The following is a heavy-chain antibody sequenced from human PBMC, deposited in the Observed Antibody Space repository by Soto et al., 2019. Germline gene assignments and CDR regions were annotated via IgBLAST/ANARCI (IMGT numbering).Heavy chain of an antibody. CDR3: ARYLVADRSLDPHGMDD. D-gene: IGHD5-12*01. CDR1: GFTFSSYS. Sequence: PWGSLRLSCAASGFTFSSYSMNWVRPAPGKGLEWVSSISSSSSYIYYADSVKGRFTISRDNAKNSLYLQMNSLRAEETAVYYCARYLVADRSLDPHGMDDWGQGTTVTVSS. CDR2: ISSSSSYI. J-gene: IGHJ6*02. V-gene: IGHV3-21*01.